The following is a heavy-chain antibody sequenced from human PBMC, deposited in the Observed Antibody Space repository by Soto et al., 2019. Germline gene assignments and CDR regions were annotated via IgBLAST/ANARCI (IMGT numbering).Heavy chain of an antibody. CDR3: ALDLAVAGLYYYYGMDV. CDR2: ISSSSSYI. J-gene: IGHJ6*02. CDR1: GFTFSSYS. D-gene: IGHD6-19*01. Sequence: GGSLRLSCAASGFTFSSYSMNWVRQAPGKGLEWVSSISSSSSYIYYADSVKGRFTISRDNAKNSLYLQMNSLRAEDTAVYDCALDLAVAGLYYYYGMDVWGQGTTVTVSS. V-gene: IGHV3-21*01.